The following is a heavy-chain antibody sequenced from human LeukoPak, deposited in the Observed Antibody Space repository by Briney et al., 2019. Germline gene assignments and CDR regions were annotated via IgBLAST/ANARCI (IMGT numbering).Heavy chain of an antibody. CDR1: GGSISSGDYY. J-gene: IGHJ6*03. Sequence: TTSQTLSLTCTVSGGSISSGDYYWSWIRQPPRKGLEWIGYIYYSGSTYYNPSLKSRVTISVDTSKNQFSLKLSSVTAADTAVYYCARAQVVVYYYMDVWGKGTTVTVSS. CDR2: IYYSGST. CDR3: ARAQVVVYYYMDV. D-gene: IGHD2-2*01. V-gene: IGHV4-30-4*08.